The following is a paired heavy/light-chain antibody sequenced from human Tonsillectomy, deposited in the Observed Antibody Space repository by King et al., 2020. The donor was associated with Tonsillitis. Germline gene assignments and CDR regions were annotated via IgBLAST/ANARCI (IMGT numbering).Heavy chain of an antibody. D-gene: IGHD1-26*01. Sequence: QGQLVQSGAEVKKPGASVRVSCKASGYSFSSYGITWVRQAPGQGLEWMGWIISYNGDTKYAQKFQGRVTMTTDTSTRTAYMELRSLRSDDTAVYFCARVVGRNDDAFDIWGQGTMVAVSS. V-gene: IGHV1-18*01. CDR3: ARVVGRNDDAFDI. CDR2: IISYNGDT. CDR1: GYSFSSYG. J-gene: IGHJ3*02.
Light chain of an antibody. CDR2: DVS. CDR3: SSYTRSTTLIV. V-gene: IGLV2-14*01. Sequence: QSALTQPASVSGSPGQSITISCTGTSSDVGGYNYVSWYQQHPGKAPKLMIYDVSNRPSGVSNRFSGSKSGNTASLTISGLQAEDEADYYCSSYTRSTTLIVFGTGTKVAVL. J-gene: IGLJ1*01. CDR1: SSDVGGYNY.